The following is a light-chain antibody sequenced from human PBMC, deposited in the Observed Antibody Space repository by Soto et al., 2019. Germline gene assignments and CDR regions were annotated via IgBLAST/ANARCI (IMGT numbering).Light chain of an antibody. V-gene: IGKV3-11*01. CDR1: QSVSSY. J-gene: IGKJ2*01. CDR2: DAS. Sequence: EIVLTQSPATLSLSPGERATLSCRASQSVSSYLAWYQQKPGQAPRLLIYDASNRATGIPARFSGSGSGTDFTLTISSLEPEDFAVYYCPQRSNWSFGQGTKLELK. CDR3: PQRSNWS.